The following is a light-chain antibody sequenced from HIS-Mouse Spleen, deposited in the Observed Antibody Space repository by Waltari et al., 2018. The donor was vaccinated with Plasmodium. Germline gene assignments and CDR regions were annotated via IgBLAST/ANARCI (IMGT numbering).Light chain of an antibody. CDR2: DAS. CDR3: QQFNSYPF. Sequence: AIQLTQSPSSLSASVGDRVTITCRASQGISSALAWYQQKPGKAPKLLIYDASSLESGVPSRFSGSGSGTDFILTISSLQPEDFATYYCQQFNSYPFFGGGTKVEIK. V-gene: IGKV1-13*02. J-gene: IGKJ4*01. CDR1: QGISSA.